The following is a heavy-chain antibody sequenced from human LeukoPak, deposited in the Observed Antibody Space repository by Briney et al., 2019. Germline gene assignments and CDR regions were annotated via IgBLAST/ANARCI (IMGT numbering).Heavy chain of an antibody. CDR3: ARDSPLNWGYYFDY. D-gene: IGHD7-27*01. Sequence: PGGSLRLSCAASGFTFSSYAMSWVRQAPGMGLEWVSNISASGGTTYYADSVKGRFTISRDTSKNTLFLQMNSLRAEDTAEYYCARDSPLNWGYYFDYWGQGTLVTVSS. J-gene: IGHJ4*02. V-gene: IGHV3-23*01. CDR2: ISASGGTT. CDR1: GFTFSSYA.